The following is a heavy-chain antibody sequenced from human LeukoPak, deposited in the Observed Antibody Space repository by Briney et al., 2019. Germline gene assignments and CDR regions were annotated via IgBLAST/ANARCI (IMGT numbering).Heavy chain of an antibody. CDR1: GGSISSYY. V-gene: IGHV4-59*01. CDR3: ARVAVAATEPWFDP. D-gene: IGHD6-19*01. J-gene: IGHJ5*02. Sequence: SETLSLTCTVSGGSISSYYWSWIRQPPGKGLEWIGYIYYSGSTNYNPSLKSRVTISVDTSKNQFSLKLSSLTAAYTAVYYCARVAVAATEPWFDPWGQGTLVTVSS. CDR2: IYYSGST.